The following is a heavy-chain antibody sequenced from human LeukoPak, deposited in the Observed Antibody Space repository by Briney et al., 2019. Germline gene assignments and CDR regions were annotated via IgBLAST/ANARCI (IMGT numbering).Heavy chain of an antibody. D-gene: IGHD6-19*01. CDR1: GFTFSNYG. CDR3: ARGSLGTIAVAGTLDY. J-gene: IGHJ4*02. V-gene: IGHV3-33*01. Sequence: GGSLRLSCAASGFTFSNYGMHWVRQAPGKGLEWVAVIWYDGSNKYYADSVKGRFTISRDNSKNTLYLLMNSLRAEDTAVYYCARGSLGTIAVAGTLDYWGQGILVTVSS. CDR2: IWYDGSNK.